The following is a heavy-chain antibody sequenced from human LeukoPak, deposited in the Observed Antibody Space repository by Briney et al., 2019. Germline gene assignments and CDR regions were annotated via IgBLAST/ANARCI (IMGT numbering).Heavy chain of an antibody. CDR3: ARVSEEQWLVTTLGY. Sequence: ASVKVSCKASGYTFTSYYMHWVRQATGQGLEWMGIINPSGGSTSYARKFQGRVTMTRDTSTSTVYMELSSLRSEDTAVYYCARVSEEQWLVTTLGYWGQGTLVTVSS. D-gene: IGHD6-19*01. CDR1: GYTFTSYY. J-gene: IGHJ4*02. CDR2: INPSGGST. V-gene: IGHV1-46*01.